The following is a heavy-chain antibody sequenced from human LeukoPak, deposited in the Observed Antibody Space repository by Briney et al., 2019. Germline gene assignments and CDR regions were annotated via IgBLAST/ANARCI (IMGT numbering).Heavy chain of an antibody. D-gene: IGHD6-19*01. CDR1: GFTFSSYG. CDR2: IVPSGGTT. Sequence: GGSLRLSCAASGFTFSSYGMNWVRQAPGKGLEWVSGIVPSGGTTYYADSVKGRFTVSRDNSKNTLYLQVNSLRADDTTVYYCAKTTYASNSSGWYNHFDYWGQGTLVTVSS. J-gene: IGHJ4*02. CDR3: AKTTYASNSSGWYNHFDY. V-gene: IGHV3-23*01.